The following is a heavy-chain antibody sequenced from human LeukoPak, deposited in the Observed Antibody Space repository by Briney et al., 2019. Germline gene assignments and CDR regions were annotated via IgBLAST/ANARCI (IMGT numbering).Heavy chain of an antibody. D-gene: IGHD6-13*01. Sequence: GGSLRLSCAASGFTFSSYSMNWVRQAPGKGLEWVSSISSSSSYIYYADSVKGRFTISRDNAKNSLYLQMNSLRAEDTAVYYCARDSGSSRYEIPYWGQGTLVTVSS. CDR2: ISSSSSYI. CDR1: GFTFSSYS. J-gene: IGHJ4*02. CDR3: ARDSGSSRYEIPY. V-gene: IGHV3-21*01.